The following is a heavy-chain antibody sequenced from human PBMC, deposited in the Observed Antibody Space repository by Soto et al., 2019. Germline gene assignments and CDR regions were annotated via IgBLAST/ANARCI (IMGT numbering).Heavy chain of an antibody. CDR2: ISHSGDT. V-gene: IGHV4-38-2*01. D-gene: IGHD5-12*01. CDR3: ARVHASGHGVDY. J-gene: IGHJ4*02. CDR1: SYSIRSGDY. Sequence: PSETLSLTCAVSSYSIRSGDYWAWIRQSPGKGLEWFGTISHSGDTFYNPSLRSRVTLSVDASKNQFSLELTSVTAADTALYYCARVHASGHGVDYWGQGXLVTVYS.